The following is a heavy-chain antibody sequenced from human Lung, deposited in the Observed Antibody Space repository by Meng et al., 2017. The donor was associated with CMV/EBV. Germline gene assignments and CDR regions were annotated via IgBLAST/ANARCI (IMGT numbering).Heavy chain of an antibody. CDR3: TRYSSGWSLAYP. Sequence: SCTASGFTFGDYAMSWVRQAPGKGLEWVGFIRSKAYGGTTEYAASVKGRFTISRDDSKSIAYLQMNSLKTEDTAVYYCTRYSSGWSLAYPWGQGTXVTVSS. D-gene: IGHD6-19*01. V-gene: IGHV3-49*04. CDR2: IRSKAYGGTT. CDR1: GFTFGDYA. J-gene: IGHJ5*02.